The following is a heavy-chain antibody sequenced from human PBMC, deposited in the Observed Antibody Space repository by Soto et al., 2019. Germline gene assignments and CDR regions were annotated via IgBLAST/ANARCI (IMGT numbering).Heavy chain of an antibody. J-gene: IGHJ4*02. Sequence: EVQLLDSGGGVVQPGGSLRLYCVASGFNFKKFAMSWVRQAPGEGLEWVSGISCCGGSTSYADSVKGRFSIARDDSKNTLSLQMNSLRVEDTAQYYCAKADGEQWLVPHLDNWGQGTLGTVS. D-gene: IGHD6-19*01. CDR3: AKADGEQWLVPHLDN. V-gene: IGHV3-23*01. CDR1: GFNFKKFA. CDR2: ISCCGGST.